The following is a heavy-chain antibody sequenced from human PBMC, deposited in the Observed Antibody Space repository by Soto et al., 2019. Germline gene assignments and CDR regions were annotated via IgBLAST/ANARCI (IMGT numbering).Heavy chain of an antibody. CDR3: AHRILRTVFGLVTTTAIYFDF. Sequence: QSTLNESGPTVVKPAETLTLTCTFSGFSLTTSGVGVGWIRQSPGKAPEWLALIYWDDDKRYSASLKSRLTITKDTSKNQVVLTMASVDPADTATYYCAHRILRTVFGLVTTTAIYFDFWGQGTPVVVSS. CDR1: GFSLTTSGVG. CDR2: IYWDDDK. J-gene: IGHJ4*02. D-gene: IGHD3-3*01. V-gene: IGHV2-5*02.